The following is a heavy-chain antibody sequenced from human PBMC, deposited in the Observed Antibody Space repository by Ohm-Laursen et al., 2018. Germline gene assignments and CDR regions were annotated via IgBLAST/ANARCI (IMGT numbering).Heavy chain of an antibody. J-gene: IGHJ6*02. CDR2: IRSSGSTI. Sequence: SLRLSCTASGFTFSDYYMSWIRQAPGKGLEWVSYIRSSGSTIYYADSVKGRFTISRDNAKNSLYLQMNSLRAEDTAVYYCGRARPPAYYYGMDVGAQGTTVTVSS. V-gene: IGHV3-11*01. CDR1: GFTFSDYY. CDR3: GRARPPAYYYGMDV. D-gene: IGHD6-6*01.